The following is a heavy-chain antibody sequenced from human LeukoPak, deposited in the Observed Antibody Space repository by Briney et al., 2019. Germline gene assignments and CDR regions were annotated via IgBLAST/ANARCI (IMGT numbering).Heavy chain of an antibody. CDR1: GYSISSGYY. D-gene: IGHD3-10*01. Sequence: SETLSLTCTVSGYSISSGYYWGWIRQPPGKGLEWIGSIYHSGSTYYNPSLKSRVTISVDTSKNQFSLKLSSVTAADTAVYYCARDLGATYYYGSGSYYNDWFDPWGQGTLVTVSS. CDR3: ARDLGATYYYGSGSYYNDWFDP. J-gene: IGHJ5*02. CDR2: IYHSGST. V-gene: IGHV4-38-2*02.